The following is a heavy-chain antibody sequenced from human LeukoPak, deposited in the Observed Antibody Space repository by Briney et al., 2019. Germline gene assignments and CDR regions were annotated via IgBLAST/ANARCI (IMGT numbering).Heavy chain of an antibody. CDR1: ALTFSKYA. CDR2: ISGSGTT. V-gene: IGHV3-23*01. CDR3: AIDTMVRGSTYDY. J-gene: IGHJ4*02. D-gene: IGHD3-10*01. Sequence: GGSLRLSCVASALTFSKYAMTCVRQAPGKGLEWVSSISGSGTTYYAESVKGRFTVSRDNSKNTLYLQVNSLRVVDTAVYYCAIDTMVRGSTYDYWGQGTLVTVSS.